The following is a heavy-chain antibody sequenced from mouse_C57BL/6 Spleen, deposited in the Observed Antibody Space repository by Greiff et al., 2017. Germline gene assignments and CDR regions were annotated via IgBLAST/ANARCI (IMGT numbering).Heavy chain of an antibody. CDR2: INPSSGYT. CDR3: ASYSNSVGWFAY. Sequence: VKLMESGADLARPGASVKISCKASGYTFTSYTMHWVKQRPGQSLEWIGYINPSSGYTEYTQKVKGKATLTGDKSSSTAYMQLSSLTSEDSAVYYCASYSNSVGWFAYWGQGTLLTVSA. V-gene: IGHV1-4*01. J-gene: IGHJ3*01. D-gene: IGHD2-5*01. CDR1: GYTFTSYT.